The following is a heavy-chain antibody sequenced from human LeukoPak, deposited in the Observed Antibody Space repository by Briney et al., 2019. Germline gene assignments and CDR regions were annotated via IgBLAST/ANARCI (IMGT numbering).Heavy chain of an antibody. V-gene: IGHV4-34*01. CDR2: INHSGST. J-gene: IGHJ6*02. CDR1: GGSFSGYY. D-gene: IGHD4-17*01. CDR3: ARIDYGADYGMDV. Sequence: PSETLSLTCAVYGGSFSGYYWSWIRQPPGKGLEWIGEINHSGSTNYNPSLKSRVTISVDTSKNRFSLKLSSVTAADTAVYYCARIDYGADYGMDVWGQGTTVTVSS.